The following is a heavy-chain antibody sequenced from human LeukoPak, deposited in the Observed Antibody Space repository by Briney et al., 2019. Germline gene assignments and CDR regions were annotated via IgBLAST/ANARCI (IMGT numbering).Heavy chain of an antibody. CDR3: ARNFPIAVAGTRAFDI. V-gene: IGHV1-2*02. D-gene: IGHD6-19*01. CDR2: INPNSGGT. J-gene: IGHJ3*02. Sequence: GASVKVSCKVSGYTLTELSMHWVRQAPGQGLEWMGWINPNSGGTNYAQKFQGRVTMTRDTSISTAYMELSRLRSDDTAVYYCARNFPIAVAGTRAFDIWGQGTMVTVSS. CDR1: GYTLTELS.